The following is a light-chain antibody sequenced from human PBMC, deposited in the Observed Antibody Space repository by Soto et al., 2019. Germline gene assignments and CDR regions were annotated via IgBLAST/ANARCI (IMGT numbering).Light chain of an antibody. CDR2: GAS. CDR3: QQYDTYSMYT. J-gene: IGKJ5*01. Sequence: EIVMTQSPATLSVSPGERVTLSFKASRSVRSNLAWYQQKPGQAPRLLISGASTRATGITDRFSGSGSGTEFTLTISSLQPDDFATYYCQQYDTYSMYTFGQGTRLEIK. CDR1: RSVRSN. V-gene: IGKV3-15*01.